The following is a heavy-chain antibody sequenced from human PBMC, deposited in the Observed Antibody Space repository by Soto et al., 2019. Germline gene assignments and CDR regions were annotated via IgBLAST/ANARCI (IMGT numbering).Heavy chain of an antibody. J-gene: IGHJ6*03. V-gene: IGHV1-18*01. Sequence: ASVKVSCKASGYTFTSYGISWVRQAPGQGLEWMGWISAYNGNTNYAQKLQGRVTMTTDTSTSTAYMELRSLRSEDTAVYYCARNKNYYYYMDVWGKEPTVPVS. CDR2: ISAYNGNT. CDR1: GYTFTSYG. CDR3: ARNKNYYYYMDV.